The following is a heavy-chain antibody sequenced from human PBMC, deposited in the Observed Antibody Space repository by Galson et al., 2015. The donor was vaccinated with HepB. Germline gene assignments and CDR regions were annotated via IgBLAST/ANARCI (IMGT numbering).Heavy chain of an antibody. CDR3: VKDQAWGIAVAGVFDY. V-gene: IGHV3-64D*06. Sequence: SLRLSCAASGFTFSSYAMHWVRQAPGKGLEYVSAISSNGGSTYYADSVKGRFTISRDNSKNTLYLQMSSLRAEDMAVYYCVKDQAWGIAVAGVFDYWGQGTLVTVSS. D-gene: IGHD6-19*01. CDR1: GFTFSSYA. J-gene: IGHJ4*02. CDR2: ISSNGGST.